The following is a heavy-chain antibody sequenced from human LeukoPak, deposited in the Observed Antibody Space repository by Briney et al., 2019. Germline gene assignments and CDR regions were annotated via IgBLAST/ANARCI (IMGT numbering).Heavy chain of an antibody. V-gene: IGHV3-66*02. CDR2: IYSGGST. Sequence: PGGSLRLSCAASGFTFSSYAMHWVRQAPGKGLERVSVIYSGGSTYYADSVKGRFTISRDNSKNTLYLQMNSLRAEDTAVYYCARTYYDFWSGPYGMDVWGQGTTVTVSS. D-gene: IGHD3-3*01. CDR1: GFTFSSYA. CDR3: ARTYYDFWSGPYGMDV. J-gene: IGHJ6*02.